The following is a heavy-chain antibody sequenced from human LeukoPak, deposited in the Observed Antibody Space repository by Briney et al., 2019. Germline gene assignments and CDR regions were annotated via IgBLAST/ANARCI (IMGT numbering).Heavy chain of an antibody. J-gene: IGHJ4*02. V-gene: IGHV4-59*01. D-gene: IGHD1-26*01. CDR2: IYYSGST. CDR1: GGSISSYY. Sequence: PSETLSLTCTVSGGSISSYYWSWIRQPPGKGLEWIGYIYYSGSTNYNPSLKSRVTISVDRSKNQFSLKLSSVTAADTAVYYCASRKGSYYFDYWGQGTLVTVSS. CDR3: ASRKGSYYFDY.